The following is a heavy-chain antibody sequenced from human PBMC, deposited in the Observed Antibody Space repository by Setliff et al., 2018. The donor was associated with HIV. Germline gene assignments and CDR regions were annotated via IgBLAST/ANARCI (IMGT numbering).Heavy chain of an antibody. J-gene: IGHJ5*02. CDR3: ARAPNSPYYINVWYADH. Sequence: PGESLTISCKTSGYSFTTYWIGWVRQMPGKGLEWMAILYPGDSDTRYSPSFQSQVTVSADKSIGTAYLQWNSLKASDTALYFCARAPNSPYYINVWYADHWGQGTLVTVSS. CDR2: LYPGDSDT. V-gene: IGHV5-51*01. D-gene: IGHD2-8*01. CDR1: GYSFTTYW.